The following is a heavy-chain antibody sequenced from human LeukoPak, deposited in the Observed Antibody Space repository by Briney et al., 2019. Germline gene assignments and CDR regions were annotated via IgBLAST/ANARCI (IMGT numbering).Heavy chain of an antibody. CDR1: GGTFSSYA. D-gene: IGHD2-15*01. Sequence: GASVKVSCKASGGTFSSYAISWVRQAPGQGLEWMGGIIPIFGTANYAQKFQGRVTITADKSTSTAYMELSSLRSEDTAVYYCARATLAATLISDYWGQGTLVTVSS. CDR3: ARATLAATLISDY. CDR2: IIPIFGTA. J-gene: IGHJ4*02. V-gene: IGHV1-69*06.